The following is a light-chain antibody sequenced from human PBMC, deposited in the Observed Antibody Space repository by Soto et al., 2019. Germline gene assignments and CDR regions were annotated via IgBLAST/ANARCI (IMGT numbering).Light chain of an antibody. CDR1: QSVSSSY. J-gene: IGKJ4*01. Sequence: EIVLTQSPGTLSLSPGERATLSCRASQSVSSSYLAWYQQKPGQAPRLLIYGASSRATGIPDRFRGSGSGTDFTLTISRLEPEDFAVYYCQQYGSSPLGGGTKVESK. CDR2: GAS. CDR3: QQYGSSP. V-gene: IGKV3-20*01.